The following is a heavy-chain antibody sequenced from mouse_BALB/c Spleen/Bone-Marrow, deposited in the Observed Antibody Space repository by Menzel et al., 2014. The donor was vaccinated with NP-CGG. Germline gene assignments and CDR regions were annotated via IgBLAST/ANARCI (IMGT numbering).Heavy chain of an antibody. D-gene: IGHD2-1*01. J-gene: IGHJ4*01. V-gene: IGHV1S137*01. CDR3: ARWDGKYAMDY. Sequence: VKLQESGAELGRPGISVKISCKGSGYTFTDYGIHWGRQSHAKSLEWIGVLITYYGDASYNPRFKGKVTMTVDKSSSTAYMEIARLTSEDSAIYYCARWDGKYAMDYWGQGTSVTVSS. CDR1: GYTFTDYG. CDR2: LITYYGDA.